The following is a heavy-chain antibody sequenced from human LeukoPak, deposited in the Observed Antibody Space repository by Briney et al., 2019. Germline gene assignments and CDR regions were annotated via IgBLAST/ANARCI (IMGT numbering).Heavy chain of an antibody. V-gene: IGHV3-23*01. CDR3: ATEAGIVLMVYASTTTYFDY. CDR1: GFTFGSYA. CDR2: ISGSGGST. D-gene: IGHD2-8*01. J-gene: IGHJ4*02. Sequence: GGYLRLSCAASGFTFGSYAMSWVRQAPGKGLEWVSAISGSGGSTYYADCVKGRFTISRDNSKNTLYLQMNSLRAEDTAVYYCATEAGIVLMVYASTTTYFDYWGQGTLVTVSS.